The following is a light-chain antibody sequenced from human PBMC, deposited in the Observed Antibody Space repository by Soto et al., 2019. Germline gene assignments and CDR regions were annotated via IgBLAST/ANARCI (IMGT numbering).Light chain of an antibody. CDR3: QQSYTTPVYT. J-gene: IGKJ2*01. CDR2: AAS. V-gene: IGKV1-39*01. CDR1: QNIIFY. Sequence: DIPMTQSPSSLSASVGDRVTITCRASQNIIFYLNWYQQKPGQAPRLLIYAASNLQSRVPSRFSGSGSGTEFTLTISTLQPEDLATYFCQQSYTTPVYTFGQGTKLEIK.